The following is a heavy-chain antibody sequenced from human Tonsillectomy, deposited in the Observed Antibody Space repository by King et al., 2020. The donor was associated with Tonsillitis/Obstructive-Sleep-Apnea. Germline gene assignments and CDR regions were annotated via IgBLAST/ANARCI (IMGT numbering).Heavy chain of an antibody. CDR1: GFTFSSYS. J-gene: IGHJ3*02. CDR3: ARGILWFGERHAFDI. CDR2: ISSSSSYI. D-gene: IGHD3-10*01. V-gene: IGHV3-21*01. Sequence: VQLVESGGGLVKPGGSLRLSCAASGFTFSSYSMNWVRQAPGKGLEWVSSISSSSSYIYYADSVKGRFTFSRDNAKNSLYLQMNSLRAGDTAVYYCARGILWFGERHAFDIWGQGTMVTVSS.